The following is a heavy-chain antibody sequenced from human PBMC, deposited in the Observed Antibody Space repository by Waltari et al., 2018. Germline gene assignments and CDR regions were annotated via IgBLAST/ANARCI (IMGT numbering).Heavy chain of an antibody. J-gene: IGHJ3*02. CDR2: ISSSSSYI. V-gene: IGHV3-21*01. CDR1: GFTFSSYS. CDR3: ARENGSYYAFDI. Sequence: EVQLVESGGGLVKPGGSLRLSCAASGFTFSSYSMTWVRQAPGKGLEWVSSISSSSSYIYYADSVKGRFTISRDNAKNSLYLQMNSLRAEDTAVYYCARENGSYYAFDIWGQGTMVTVSS. D-gene: IGHD1-26*01.